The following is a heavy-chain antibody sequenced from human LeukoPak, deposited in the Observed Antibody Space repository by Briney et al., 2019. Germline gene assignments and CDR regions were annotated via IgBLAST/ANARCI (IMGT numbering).Heavy chain of an antibody. D-gene: IGHD4-17*01. J-gene: IGHJ4*02. Sequence: SETLSLTCTVSGYSISSGYYWGWIRQPPGKGLEWIGNIYHSGSTYYNPSLKSRVTISIGTSNNQFSLKLTSVTAADTAVYYCASRHDSGPYWGQGTLVTVSS. CDR2: IYHSGST. CDR1: GYSISSGYY. V-gene: IGHV4-38-2*02. CDR3: ASRHDSGPY.